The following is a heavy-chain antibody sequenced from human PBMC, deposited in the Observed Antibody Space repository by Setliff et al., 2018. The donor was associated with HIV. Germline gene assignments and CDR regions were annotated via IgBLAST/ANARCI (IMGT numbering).Heavy chain of an antibody. J-gene: IGHJ4*02. V-gene: IGHV1-2*02. Sequence: VASVKVSCKSSGYTFTDYFMHWVRQAPGQGLEWMGWISPDNANTRISQRFRGSDTMTRDRSINTAYMEFSGLTSDDTAVYYCARQLSNSFDYWGQGALVTVSS. CDR1: GYTFTDYF. CDR3: ARQLSNSFDY. D-gene: IGHD1-1*01. CDR2: ISPDNANT.